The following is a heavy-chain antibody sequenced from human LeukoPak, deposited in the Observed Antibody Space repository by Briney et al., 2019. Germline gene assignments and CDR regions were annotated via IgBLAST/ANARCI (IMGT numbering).Heavy chain of an antibody. Sequence: PGGSLRLSCAASGFTFSSYAMSWVRQAPGKGLEWVSAISGSGGRTYYADSVKGRFTVSRDNSKSTLYLQMNSLRAEDTAVYYCAKTDSSDYSYYFDYWGQGTLVTVSP. CDR2: ISGSGGRT. D-gene: IGHD3-22*01. CDR1: GFTFSSYA. J-gene: IGHJ4*02. CDR3: AKTDSSDYSYYFDY. V-gene: IGHV3-23*01.